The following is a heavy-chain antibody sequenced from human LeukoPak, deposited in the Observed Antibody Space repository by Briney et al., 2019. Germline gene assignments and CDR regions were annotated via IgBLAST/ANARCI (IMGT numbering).Heavy chain of an antibody. CDR1: GGSISSSSYY. CDR3: ARDDSGSYFDS. J-gene: IGHJ4*02. CDR2: IYYSGST. Sequence: PSETLSLTCTVSGGSISSSSYYWGWIRQPPGKGLEWIGSIYYSGSTYYNPSLKSRVTISVDTSKNQFSLKLSSVTAADTAVYYCARDDSGSYFDSWGQGTLVTVSS. V-gene: IGHV4-39*02. D-gene: IGHD1-26*01.